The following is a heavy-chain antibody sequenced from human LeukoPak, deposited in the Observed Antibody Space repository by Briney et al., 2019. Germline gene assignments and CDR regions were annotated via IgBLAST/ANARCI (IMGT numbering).Heavy chain of an antibody. CDR3: AKDRTSSPGAY. Sequence: PGGSLRLSCAASGFTFSNSPMSWARQAPGKGLEWVSGISGGGGTSYYAESVKGRFTISRDHSKNTLYLQMNSLRAEDTAVYYCAKDRTSSPGAYWGQGTLVTVSS. V-gene: IGHV3-23*01. J-gene: IGHJ4*02. D-gene: IGHD6-6*01. CDR1: GFTFSNSP. CDR2: ISGGGGTS.